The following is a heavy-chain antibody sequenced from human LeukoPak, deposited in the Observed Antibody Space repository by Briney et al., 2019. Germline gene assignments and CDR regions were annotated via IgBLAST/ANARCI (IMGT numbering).Heavy chain of an antibody. CDR3: AKDGYSSSFDY. CDR2: ISYDGSNK. D-gene: IGHD6-19*01. V-gene: IGHV3-30*18. J-gene: IGHJ4*02. Sequence: GGSLRLSCAASGFTFSSYGMHWVRQAPGKGLEWVAVISYDGSNKYYADSVKGRFTISRDNSKNTLYLQMNSLRAEDTAVYYCAKDGYSSSFDYWGQGTLVTVSS. CDR1: GFTFSSYG.